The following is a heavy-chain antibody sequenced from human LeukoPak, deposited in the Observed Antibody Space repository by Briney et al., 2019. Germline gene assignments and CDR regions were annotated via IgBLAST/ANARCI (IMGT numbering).Heavy chain of an antibody. CDR3: ARERRYYDSSGYQDLKYFQH. V-gene: IGHV1-69*05. CDR2: IIPIFGTA. D-gene: IGHD3-22*01. J-gene: IGHJ1*01. Sequence: ASVKVSCKASGGTFISYAISWVRQAPGQGPEWMGRIIPIFGTANYAQKLQGRVTITTDQSTSTAYMELSSLRSEDTAVYYCARERRYYDSSGYQDLKYFQHWGQGTLVTVSS. CDR1: GGTFISYA.